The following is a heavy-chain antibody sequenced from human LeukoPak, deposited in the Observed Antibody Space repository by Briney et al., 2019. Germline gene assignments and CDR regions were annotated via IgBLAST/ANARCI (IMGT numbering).Heavy chain of an antibody. Sequence: ASVTVSCKASGYTFTSYGISWVRQAPGQGLEWMGWISAYNGNTNYAQKLQGRVTMTTDTSTSTAYMEPRSLRSDDTAVYYCARVAAALNDAFDIWGQGTMVTVSS. CDR3: ARVAAALNDAFDI. D-gene: IGHD6-13*01. J-gene: IGHJ3*02. V-gene: IGHV1-18*01. CDR1: GYTFTSYG. CDR2: ISAYNGNT.